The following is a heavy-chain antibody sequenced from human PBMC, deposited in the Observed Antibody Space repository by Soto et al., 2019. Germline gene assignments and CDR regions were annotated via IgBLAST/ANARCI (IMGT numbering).Heavy chain of an antibody. Sequence: SETLSLTCAVYGGSFSGYYWSWIRQPPGKGLEWIGEINHSGSTNYNPSLKSRVTISVDTSKNQFSLKLSSVTAADTAVYYCARFEMYSGYDFDAFDIWGQGTMVTVSS. CDR3: ARFEMYSGYDFDAFDI. CDR1: GGSFSGYY. CDR2: INHSGST. J-gene: IGHJ3*02. D-gene: IGHD5-12*01. V-gene: IGHV4-34*01.